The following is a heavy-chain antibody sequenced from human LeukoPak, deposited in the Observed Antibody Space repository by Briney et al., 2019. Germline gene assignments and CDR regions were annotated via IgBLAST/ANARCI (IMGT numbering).Heavy chain of an antibody. CDR3: ARGPGIAAAHSVGRDY. V-gene: IGHV4-39*07. CDR1: GGSISSSSYY. D-gene: IGHD6-13*01. J-gene: IGHJ4*02. Sequence: PSETLSLTCTVSGGSISSSSYYWGWIRQPPGKGLEWIGSIYYSGSTNYNPSLKSRVTISVDTSKNQFSLKLSSVTAADTAVYYCARGPGIAAAHSVGRDYWGQGTLVTVSS. CDR2: IYYSGST.